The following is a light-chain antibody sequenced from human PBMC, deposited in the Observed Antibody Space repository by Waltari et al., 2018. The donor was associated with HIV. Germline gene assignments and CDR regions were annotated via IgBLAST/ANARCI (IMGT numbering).Light chain of an antibody. CDR3: QSTDSSGSYV. CDR2: KDS. Sequence: SYELKQPPSVSVSPGQTATITCSGDALATQYGFWYQQKAGHAPLVIIYKDSERPSGMPERISGSSSGTTVTLTIREVQAEDEADYYCQSTDSSGSYVFGSGTKVTVL. V-gene: IGLV3-25*03. CDR1: ALATQY. J-gene: IGLJ1*01.